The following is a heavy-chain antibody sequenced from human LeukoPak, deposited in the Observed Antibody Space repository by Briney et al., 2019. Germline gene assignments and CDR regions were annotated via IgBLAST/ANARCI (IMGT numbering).Heavy chain of an antibody. CDR3: ARGTGAVAPLDY. V-gene: IGHV4-59*01. D-gene: IGHD6-19*01. Sequence: PSETLSLTCTVSGGSITSYYWGWIRQPPGKGLEWIAYILYSGSPKYNPSLKSRVTISVDTSKNQFSLKLSSVTAADTAVYYCARGTGAVAPLDYWGQGTLVTVSS. CDR2: ILYSGSP. J-gene: IGHJ4*02. CDR1: GGSITSYY.